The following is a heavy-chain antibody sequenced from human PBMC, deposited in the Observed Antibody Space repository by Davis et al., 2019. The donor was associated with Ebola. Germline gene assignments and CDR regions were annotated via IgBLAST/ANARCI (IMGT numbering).Heavy chain of an antibody. CDR3: AREVGTVTTTWFDP. Sequence: AASVTVSCKASGYTFTGYYMHWVRQAPGQGLKWMGWINPNSGGTNYAQKFQGWVTMTRDTSISTAYMELSRLRSDDTAVYYCAREVGTVTTTWFDPWGQGTLVTVSS. CDR1: GYTFTGYY. J-gene: IGHJ5*02. CDR2: INPNSGGT. D-gene: IGHD4-17*01. V-gene: IGHV1-2*04.